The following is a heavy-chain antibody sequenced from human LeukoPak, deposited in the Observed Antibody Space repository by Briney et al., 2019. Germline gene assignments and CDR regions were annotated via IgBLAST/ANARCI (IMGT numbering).Heavy chain of an antibody. D-gene: IGHD1-1*01. J-gene: IGHJ6*03. V-gene: IGHV3-53*01. Sequence: AGGSLRLSCAASGFTFSSYWMSWVRQAPGKGLEWVSVTYSGGSTYYADSVKGRFTISRDNSKNTLYLQMGSLRAEDTAVYYCARVEAGKRGYYYYMDVWGKGTTVTVSS. CDR1: GFTFSSYW. CDR2: TYSGGST. CDR3: ARVEAGKRGYYYYMDV.